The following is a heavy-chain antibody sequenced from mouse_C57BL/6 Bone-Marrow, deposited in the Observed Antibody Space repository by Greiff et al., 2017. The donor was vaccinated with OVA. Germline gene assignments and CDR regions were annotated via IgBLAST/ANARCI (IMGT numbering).Heavy chain of an antibody. V-gene: IGHV5-6*01. Sequence: EVQLVESGGDLVKPGGSLKLSCAASGFTFSSYGLSWVRQTPDKRLEWVATISSGGSYPYYPDSVKGRFTISRDNAKNPLYLQMSSLKSEDTAMYYCARHTRRGFAYWGQGTLVTVSA. CDR1: GFTFSSYG. CDR3: ARHTRRGFAY. J-gene: IGHJ3*01. CDR2: ISSGGSYP.